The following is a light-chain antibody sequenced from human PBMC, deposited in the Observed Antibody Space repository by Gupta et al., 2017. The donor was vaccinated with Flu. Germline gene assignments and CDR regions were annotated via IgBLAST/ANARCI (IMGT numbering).Light chain of an antibody. Sequence: GLTQPHSVSTDLRQTATLTCTGNSNNVGNQGAAWLQQHQGHPPKCLSDRNNNRPPGISERFSASRSGIKAKLDMTGLQPEEEADYYGSELDSCRNDGVCGGGTKVTGL. CDR1: SNNVGNQG. CDR3: SELDSCRNDGV. J-gene: IGLJ3*02. CDR2: RNN. V-gene: IGLV10-54*02.